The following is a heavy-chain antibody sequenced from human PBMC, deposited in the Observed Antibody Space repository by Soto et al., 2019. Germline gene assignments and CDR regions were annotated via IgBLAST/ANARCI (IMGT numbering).Heavy chain of an antibody. Sequence: GGSLRLSXADSGFPFSSYAMSWVPQAPGKGLAWVSAISGSGGSTYYADSVKGRFTISRDNSKNTLYLQMNSLRAEDTAVYYCAKEGFGELSPWFDPWGQGTLVTVSS. CDR3: AKEGFGELSPWFDP. J-gene: IGHJ5*02. D-gene: IGHD3-10*01. V-gene: IGHV3-23*01. CDR2: ISGSGGST. CDR1: GFPFSSYA.